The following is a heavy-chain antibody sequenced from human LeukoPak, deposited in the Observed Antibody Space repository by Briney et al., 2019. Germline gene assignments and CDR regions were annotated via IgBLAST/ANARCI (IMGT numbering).Heavy chain of an antibody. CDR2: IIPIFGTA. J-gene: IGHJ4*02. D-gene: IGHD1-26*01. CDR1: GGTFSSYA. V-gene: IGHV1-69*05. Sequence: SVKVSCKASGGTFSSYAISWVRQAPGQGLEWMGRIIPIFGTANYAQKFQGRVTITTDESTSTAYMELSSLRSEDTAVYYCAGSSIVGATTYSDYWGQGTLVTVSS. CDR3: AGSSIVGATTYSDY.